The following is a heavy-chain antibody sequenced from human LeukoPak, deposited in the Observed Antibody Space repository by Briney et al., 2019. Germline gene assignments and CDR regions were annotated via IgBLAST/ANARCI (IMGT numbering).Heavy chain of an antibody. CDR3: AKAYGDYVWGSYRYYYFDY. Sequence: GGSLRLSCAASGFTFITCAMSWVRQAPGKGLEWVSSISGRGGSTYDADSVKGRFTISRDNSRNTLYLQMNSLRAEDTAVYYCAKAYGDYVWGSYRYYYFDYWGQGTLVTVSP. CDR1: GFTFITCA. V-gene: IGHV3-23*01. D-gene: IGHD3-16*02. CDR2: ISGRGGST. J-gene: IGHJ4*02.